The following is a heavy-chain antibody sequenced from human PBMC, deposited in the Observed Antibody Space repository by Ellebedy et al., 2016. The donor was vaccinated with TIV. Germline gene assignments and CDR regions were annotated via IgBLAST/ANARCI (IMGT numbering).Heavy chain of an antibody. CDR1: AFTFSRYW. CDR3: ARVEVGRSGPSNGMDV. Sequence: PGGSLRLSCAASAFTFSRYWMYWVRQAPGKGLVWVSRIKYDGSITTYADSVKGRFTISSDNAKNTLYLQMNSLRAEDTAVYYCARVEVGRSGPSNGMDVWGQGTTVTVSS. J-gene: IGHJ6*02. CDR2: IKYDGSIT. V-gene: IGHV3-74*01. D-gene: IGHD6-19*01.